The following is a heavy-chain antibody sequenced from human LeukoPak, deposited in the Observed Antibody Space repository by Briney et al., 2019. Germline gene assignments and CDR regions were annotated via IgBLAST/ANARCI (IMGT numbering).Heavy chain of an antibody. Sequence: HPGGSLRLSCAASGFTFSGYAMNWVRQAPGKGLEWVSSINASGGSTYYADSVKGRFTISRDNAKSSMWLQMNSLRDEDTAVYYCARDQTPFYWGQGSLVTVSS. CDR3: ARDQTPFY. V-gene: IGHV3-23*01. CDR1: GFTFSGYA. D-gene: IGHD2-15*01. J-gene: IGHJ4*02. CDR2: INASGGST.